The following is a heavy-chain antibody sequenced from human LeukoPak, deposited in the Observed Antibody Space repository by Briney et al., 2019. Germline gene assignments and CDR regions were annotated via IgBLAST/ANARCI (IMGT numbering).Heavy chain of an antibody. CDR3: ARGPAYYDFWSGHGY. CDR1: GFTFDDYA. D-gene: IGHD3-3*01. V-gene: IGHV3-9*01. J-gene: IGHJ4*02. CDR2: ISWNSGSI. Sequence: GGSLRLSCAASGFTFDDYAMHWVRQAPGKGLEWVSGISWNSGSIGYADSVKGRFTISRDNAKNSLYLQMNSLRAEDTAVYYCARGPAYYDFWSGHGYWGQGTLVTVSS.